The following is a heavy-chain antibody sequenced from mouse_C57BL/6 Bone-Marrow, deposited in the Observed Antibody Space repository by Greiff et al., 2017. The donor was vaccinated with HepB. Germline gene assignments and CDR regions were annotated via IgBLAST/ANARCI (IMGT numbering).Heavy chain of an antibody. J-gene: IGHJ2*01. Sequence: EVKLQESGPGLVKPSQSLSLTCSVTGYSITSGYYWNWIRQFPGNKLEWMGYISYDGSNNYNPSLKNRISITRDTSKNQFFLKLNSVTTEDTATYDCARKDYGSSYDYFDYWGQGTTLTVSS. D-gene: IGHD1-1*01. V-gene: IGHV3-6*01. CDR3: ARKDYGSSYDYFDY. CDR1: GYSITSGYY. CDR2: ISYDGSN.